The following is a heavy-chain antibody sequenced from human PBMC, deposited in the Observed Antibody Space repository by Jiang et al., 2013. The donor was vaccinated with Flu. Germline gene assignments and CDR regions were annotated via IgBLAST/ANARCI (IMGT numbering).Heavy chain of an antibody. V-gene: IGHV4-59*01. Sequence: ESGPGLVKPSETLSLTCTVSGGSINSYYWSWIRQPPGKGLEWIGYIYYRGSTKYNPSLGSRVTISVDTSKSQFSLKLSSVTAADTAIYYCVRVEDLGGEGYYYLMDVWGKGTTVTVS. J-gene: IGHJ6*03. CDR2: IYYRGST. D-gene: IGHD3-3*01. CDR3: VRVEDLGGEGYYYLMDV. CDR1: GGSINSYY.